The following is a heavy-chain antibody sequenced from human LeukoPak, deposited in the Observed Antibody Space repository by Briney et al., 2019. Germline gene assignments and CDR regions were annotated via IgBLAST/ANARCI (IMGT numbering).Heavy chain of an antibody. J-gene: IGHJ6*03. CDR2: IYTSGST. D-gene: IGHD3-3*01. CDR3: ASGPGVGYDFWSGTPSYYYYYMDV. V-gene: IGHV4-4*07. CDR1: GGSISSYY. Sequence: PSETLSLTCTVSGGSISSYYWSWIRQPAGQGLEWIGRIYTSGSTNSHPSLKSRVTISVDKSKNQFSLKLSSVTAADTAVYYCASGPGVGYDFWSGTPSYYYYYMDVWGKGTTVTVSS.